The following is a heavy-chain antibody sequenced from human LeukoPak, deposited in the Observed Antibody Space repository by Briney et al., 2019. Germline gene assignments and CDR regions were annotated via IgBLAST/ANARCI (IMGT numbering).Heavy chain of an antibody. CDR1: GFTFSSYS. V-gene: IGHV3-48*01. D-gene: IGHD2-2*01. Sequence: PGGSLRLSCAASGFTFSSYSMNWVRQAPGKGLEWVSYISSSSSTIYYADSVKGRFTISRDNAKNSLYLQMNSLRAEDTAVYYCARDQPSYCSSTSCPMHYYYMDVWGKGTTVTVSS. J-gene: IGHJ6*03. CDR3: ARDQPSYCSSTSCPMHYYYMDV. CDR2: ISSSSSTI.